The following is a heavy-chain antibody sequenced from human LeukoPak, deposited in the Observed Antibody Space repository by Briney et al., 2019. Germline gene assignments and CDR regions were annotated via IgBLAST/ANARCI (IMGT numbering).Heavy chain of an antibody. J-gene: IGHJ4*02. V-gene: IGHV1-2*02. D-gene: IGHD6-19*01. Sequence: GASVKVSCKASGYTFTVYYMHWVRQAPGQGLEWMGWINPNSGGTNYAQKFQGRVTMTRDTSISTAYMELSRLRSDDTAVYYCAGIPSGYSSGWYDDYWGQGTLVTVSS. CDR1: GYTFTVYY. CDR3: AGIPSGYSSGWYDDY. CDR2: INPNSGGT.